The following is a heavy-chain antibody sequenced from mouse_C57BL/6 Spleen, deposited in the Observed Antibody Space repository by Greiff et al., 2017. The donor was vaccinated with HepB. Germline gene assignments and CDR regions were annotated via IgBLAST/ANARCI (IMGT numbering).Heavy chain of an antibody. CDR2: IYPGDGDT. D-gene: IGHD1-1*01. CDR3: ARRGGSSYYFDY. CDR1: GYAFSSSW. Sequence: QVQLKQSGPELVKPGASVKISCKASGYAFSSSWMNWVKQRPGKGLEWIGRIYPGDGDTNYNGKFKGKATLTADKSSSTAYMQLSSLTSEDSAVYFCARRGGSSYYFDYWGQGTTLTVSS. J-gene: IGHJ2*01. V-gene: IGHV1-82*01.